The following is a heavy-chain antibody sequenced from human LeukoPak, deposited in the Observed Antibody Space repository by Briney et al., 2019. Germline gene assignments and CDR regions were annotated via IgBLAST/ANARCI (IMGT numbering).Heavy chain of an antibody. V-gene: IGHV1-24*01. D-gene: IGHD3-10*01. J-gene: IGHJ4*02. CDR3: AVGTFYYLTAVF. CDR1: GHTLTELA. CDR2: YEAERAEI. Sequence: SVKVSCKVSGHTLTELALHWVRQAPGKGLEWMGGYEAERAEIIYAPKLQGRVTMTEDTSTETAYMELSSLSAEDTAVYYCAVGTFYYLTAVFWGQGTLVTVSS.